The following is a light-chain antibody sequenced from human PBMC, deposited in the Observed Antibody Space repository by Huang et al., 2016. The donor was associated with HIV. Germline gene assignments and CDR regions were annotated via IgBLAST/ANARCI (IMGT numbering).Light chain of an antibody. CDR3: MQGTHWRT. Sequence: DVVMTQSPLSLPVTLGQPASISCRSSQSLVYNDGNTYLNWFQQTPGQSPRRLIYKVSNRDSGVQDRFSGSGSGTDFTLKISRVEAEDVGVYYCMQGTHWRTFGQGTKVEIK. CDR2: KVS. V-gene: IGKV2-30*01. CDR1: QSLVYNDGNTY. J-gene: IGKJ1*01.